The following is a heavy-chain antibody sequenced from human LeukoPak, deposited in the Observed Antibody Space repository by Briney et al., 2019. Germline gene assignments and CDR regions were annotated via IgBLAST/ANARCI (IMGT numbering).Heavy chain of an antibody. CDR3: AKSITMIVVVPYYFDY. CDR2: ISSSSSTI. CDR1: GFTFSSYS. V-gene: IGHV3-48*01. J-gene: IGHJ4*02. Sequence: PGGSLRLSCAASGFTFSSYSMNWVRQAPGKGLEWVSYISSSSSTIYYADSVKGRFTISRDNAKNSLYLQMNSLRAEGTAVYYCAKSITMIVVVPYYFDYWGQGTLVTVSS. D-gene: IGHD3-22*01.